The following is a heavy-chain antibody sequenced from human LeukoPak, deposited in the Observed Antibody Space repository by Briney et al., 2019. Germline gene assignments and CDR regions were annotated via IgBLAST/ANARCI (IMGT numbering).Heavy chain of an antibody. CDR1: GFTFSFYT. CDR2: ISRDASNE. D-gene: IGHD5-12*01. CDR3: ARGVAPTDY. Sequence: PGGSLRLSCAASGFTFSFYTMHWVRQPPGKGLEWIAAISRDASNEFYADSVKGRFTISRDDSKNTLFVQMSSLSTEDTAVYSCARGVAPTDYWGQGTLVTVSS. J-gene: IGHJ4*02. V-gene: IGHV3-30-3*01.